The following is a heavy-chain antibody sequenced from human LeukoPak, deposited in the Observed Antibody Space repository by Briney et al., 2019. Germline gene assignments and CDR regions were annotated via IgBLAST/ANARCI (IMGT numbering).Heavy chain of an antibody. CDR3: ARLPVVPAAIIYYYYYYMDV. J-gene: IGHJ6*03. Sequence: GGSLRLSCAASGFTFSSYSMNWVRQAPGKGLEWVSYISSSSNTIYYADSVKGRFTISRDNAKNSLYLHMNSLRAEDTAVYYCARLPVVPAAIIYYYYYYMDVWGKGTTATVSS. V-gene: IGHV3-48*01. CDR1: GFTFSSYS. CDR2: ISSSSNTI. D-gene: IGHD2-2*01.